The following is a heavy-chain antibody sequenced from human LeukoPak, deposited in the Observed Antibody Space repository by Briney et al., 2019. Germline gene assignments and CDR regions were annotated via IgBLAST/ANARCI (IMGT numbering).Heavy chain of an antibody. V-gene: IGHV3-21*01. J-gene: IGHJ3*02. CDR1: GFTFSSYS. CDR3: AIHRSRLAVGAAENDAFDI. CDR2: ISSSSSYI. Sequence: GGSLRLSCAASGFTFSSYSMNWVRQAPGKGLEWVSSISSSSSYIYYADSVKGRFTISRDNAKNSLYLQMNSLRAEDTAVYYCAIHRSRLAVGAAENDAFDIWGQGTMVTVSS. D-gene: IGHD6-25*01.